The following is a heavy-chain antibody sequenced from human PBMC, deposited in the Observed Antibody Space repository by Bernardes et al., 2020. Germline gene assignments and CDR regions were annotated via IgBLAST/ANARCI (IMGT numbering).Heavy chain of an antibody. CDR1: GGSFSGYY. CDR3: ARDRRDFWSGYSALSWFDP. J-gene: IGHJ5*02. CDR2: INHSGST. Sequence: SETLSLTCAVYGGSFSGYYWSWIRQPPGKGLEWIGEINHSGSTNYNPSLKSRVTISVDTSKNQFSLKLSSVTAADTAVYYCARDRRDFWSGYSALSWFDPWGQGTLGTVSS. D-gene: IGHD3-3*01. V-gene: IGHV4-34*01.